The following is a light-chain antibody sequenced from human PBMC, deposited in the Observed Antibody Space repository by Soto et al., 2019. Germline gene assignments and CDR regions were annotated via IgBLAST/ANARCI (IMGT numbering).Light chain of an antibody. V-gene: IGLV2-23*01. Sequence: QSALTQPASVSGSPGQSITITCTGTGSYKFVSWYQQHPGKAPRLMIYEGSERPSGVSRRYSGPGSGNTASLTISELQAGDEAGYFCCSFSNNHVVFGGGTKVTVL. J-gene: IGLJ2*01. CDR1: GSYKF. CDR2: EGS. CDR3: CSFSNNHVV.